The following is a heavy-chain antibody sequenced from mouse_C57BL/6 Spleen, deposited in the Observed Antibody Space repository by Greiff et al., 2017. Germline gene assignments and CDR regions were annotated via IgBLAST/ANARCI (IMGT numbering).Heavy chain of an antibody. V-gene: IGHV1-77*01. D-gene: IGHD2-2*01. CDR2: IGPGSGST. J-gene: IGHJ2*01. Sequence: VQLQQSGAELVKPGASEKISCKASGYTFTDYYIHWVKQRPGQGLEWIGKIGPGSGSTYYNEKFKGKATLTADKSSSTAYMQLSSLTSEDSTVYVCARWSMVTTGYYFDYWGQGTTLTVSS. CDR1: GYTFTDYY. CDR3: ARWSMVTTGYYFDY.